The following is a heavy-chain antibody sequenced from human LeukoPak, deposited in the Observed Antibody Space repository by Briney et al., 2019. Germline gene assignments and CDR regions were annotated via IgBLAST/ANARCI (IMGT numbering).Heavy chain of an antibody. CDR3: AREGRQLRYFDWLLSPFDY. Sequence: SVKVSCKASGGTFSSYAISWVRQAPGQGLEWMGGIIPIFGTANYAQKFQGRVTITADESTSTAYMELSSLRSEDTAVYYCAREGRQLRYFDWLLSPFDYWGQGTLVTVSS. V-gene: IGHV1-69*01. J-gene: IGHJ4*02. D-gene: IGHD3-9*01. CDR1: GGTFSSYA. CDR2: IIPIFGTA.